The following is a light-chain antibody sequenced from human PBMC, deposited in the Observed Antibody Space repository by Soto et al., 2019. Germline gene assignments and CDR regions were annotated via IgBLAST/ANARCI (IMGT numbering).Light chain of an antibody. Sequence: DIQMTQSPSSVSASVGDRVTITCRASPGLSSWFAWYQQKPGTAPNLLISAASSLQSGVPSRFSGSGSGTEFTIITSNLQHEDFAIYYCQQANSFPLTFGGGTKVEIK. CDR1: PGLSSW. J-gene: IGKJ4*01. CDR2: AAS. V-gene: IGKV1-12*01. CDR3: QQANSFPLT.